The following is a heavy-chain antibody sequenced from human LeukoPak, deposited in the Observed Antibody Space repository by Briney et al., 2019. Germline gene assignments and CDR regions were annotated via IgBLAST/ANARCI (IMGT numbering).Heavy chain of an antibody. CDR2: ISGSGGNT. D-gene: IGHD3-22*01. CDR3: ARGMSATSGYLELEY. J-gene: IGHJ3*01. CDR1: GFTFSRYA. V-gene: IGHV3-23*01. Sequence: GGSLRLSCAASGFTFSRYAMSWVRQSPGKGLEWVSAISGSGGNTYSADSVKGRCTISRDNSLQTLFLHMNSLRAEDTAVYYCARGMSATSGYLELEYWGQGTRVTVSS.